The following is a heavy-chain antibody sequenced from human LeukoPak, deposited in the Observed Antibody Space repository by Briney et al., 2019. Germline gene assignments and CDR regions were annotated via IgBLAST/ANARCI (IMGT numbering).Heavy chain of an antibody. D-gene: IGHD6-6*01. CDR2: INHSGST. Sequence: SETLSLTCAVYGGSFSGYYWSWIRQPPGKGLEWIGEINHSGSTNYNPSLKSRVTISVDTSKNQFSLKLSSVTAADTAVYYCARGEGSESYYYYYMDVWGKGTTVTVSS. CDR3: ARGEGSESYYYYYMDV. V-gene: IGHV4-34*01. CDR1: GGSFSGYY. J-gene: IGHJ6*03.